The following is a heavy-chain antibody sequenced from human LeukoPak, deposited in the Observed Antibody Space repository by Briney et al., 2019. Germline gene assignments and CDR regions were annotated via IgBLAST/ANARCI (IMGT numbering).Heavy chain of an antibody. CDR2: LYYSGST. CDR1: GGXISSYY. D-gene: IGHD6-13*01. J-gene: IGHJ4*02. V-gene: IGHV4-59*01. Sequence: PSETLSLTCTVSGGXISSYYWNWIRQPPGKGLEWIGYLYYSGSTNYNPSLNSRVTISVDTSKNQFSLKLSSVTAADTAMYYCARDAAGFNSSWEFDYWGQGTLVTVSS. CDR3: ARDAAGFNSSWEFDY.